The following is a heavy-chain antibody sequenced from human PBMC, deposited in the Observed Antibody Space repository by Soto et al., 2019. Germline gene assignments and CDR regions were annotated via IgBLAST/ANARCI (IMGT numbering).Heavy chain of an antibody. CDR2: ISGDAATT. CDR3: ARGRFRTASSCYFT. V-gene: IGHV3-23*01. Sequence: EVLLLESGGGLVHPGGSLRLSCAGSGFSFRSYAIAWVRQAPGKGLEWVSAISGDAATTSYAESVKGRFAISRDNSKSTLYLQMSSLRVEDTAVYYCARGRFRTASSCYFTWGQGTLVTVSS. J-gene: IGHJ5*02. CDR1: GFSFRSYA. D-gene: IGHD2-2*01.